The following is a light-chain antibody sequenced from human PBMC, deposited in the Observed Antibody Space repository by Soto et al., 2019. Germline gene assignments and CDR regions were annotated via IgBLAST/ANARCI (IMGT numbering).Light chain of an antibody. CDR3: YSYVGSMS. CDR2: EVS. V-gene: IGLV2-23*02. CDR1: SSDVGSHNF. J-gene: IGLJ2*01. Sequence: QSALTQPASVSGSPGQSITISCTGTSSDVGSHNFVSWYQQHPGEAPELMIYEVSKRPSGVSNRFSGSKSGNTASLTISGLQAEDEADYYCYSYVGSMSFGGGTKVTVL.